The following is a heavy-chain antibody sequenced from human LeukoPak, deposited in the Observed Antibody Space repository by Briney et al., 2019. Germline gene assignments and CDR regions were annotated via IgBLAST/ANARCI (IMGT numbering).Heavy chain of an antibody. D-gene: IGHD1-20*01. V-gene: IGHV4-4*07. CDR2: ISTHGTT. CDR1: GTSITHYF. CDR3: ARDVTGTTNAFDI. J-gene: IGHJ3*02. Sequence: PSETLSLTCSVSGTSITHYFWSWIRRSAGQRLEWIGRISTHGTTTYNPSLNSRVTMSRDTSRSQVSLKLTSVTAADTAIYFCARDVTGTTNAFDIWGQGRMVTVSS.